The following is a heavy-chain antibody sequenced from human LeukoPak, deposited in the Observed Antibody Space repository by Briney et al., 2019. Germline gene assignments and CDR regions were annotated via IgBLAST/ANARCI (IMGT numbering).Heavy chain of an antibody. Sequence: ASVKVSCKASGGTFSSYAISWVRQAPGQGLEWMGWISAYNGNTNYAQKLQGRVTMTTDTSTSTAYMELRSLRSDDTAVYYCARGGSYLGLIGWFDPWGQGTLVIVSS. CDR1: GGTFSSYA. CDR2: ISAYNGNT. V-gene: IGHV1-18*01. J-gene: IGHJ5*02. CDR3: ARGGSYLGLIGWFDP. D-gene: IGHD1-26*01.